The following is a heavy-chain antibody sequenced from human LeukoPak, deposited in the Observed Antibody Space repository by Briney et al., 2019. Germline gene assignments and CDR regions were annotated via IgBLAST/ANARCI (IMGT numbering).Heavy chain of an antibody. D-gene: IGHD1-14*01. CDR3: AKDHPSHNQYDDPGNIDY. Sequence: PGGSLRLSCAASGFTFSDYWMHWVRHAPGKGLVWVAVIWYDGSNKYYADSVKGRFTISRDNSKNTLYLQMNSLRAEDTAVYYCAKDHPSHNQYDDPGNIDYWGQGTLVTVSS. CDR1: GFTFSDYW. V-gene: IGHV3-33*06. CDR2: IWYDGSNK. J-gene: IGHJ4*02.